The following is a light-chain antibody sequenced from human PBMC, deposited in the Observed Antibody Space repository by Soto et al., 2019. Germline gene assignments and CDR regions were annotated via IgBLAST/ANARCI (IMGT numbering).Light chain of an antibody. CDR3: HQYGSSPPVT. Sequence: DTVLTQSPGTLSLTSGERATLSCRASQSISGTYLAWYQQKPGQAPRLLIYGASNRATGIPDRFSGSGSGPDFTLTISRLEPEDFAMYYCHQYGSSPPVTFGQGTRLEIK. CDR1: QSISGTY. V-gene: IGKV3-20*01. J-gene: IGKJ5*01. CDR2: GAS.